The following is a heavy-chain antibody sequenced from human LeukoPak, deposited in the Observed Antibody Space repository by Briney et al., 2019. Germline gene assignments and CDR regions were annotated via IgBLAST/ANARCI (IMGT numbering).Heavy chain of an antibody. CDR1: GFTFSSYG. Sequence: GGSLRLSCAASGFTFSSYGMHWVRQAPGKGLEWVAVISYDGSNKYYADSVKGRFTISRDNSKNTLYLQMNSLRAEDTAVYYCAKGVPGYSYGTDYWGQGTLVTVSS. D-gene: IGHD5-18*01. V-gene: IGHV3-30*18. CDR3: AKGVPGYSYGTDY. CDR2: ISYDGSNK. J-gene: IGHJ4*02.